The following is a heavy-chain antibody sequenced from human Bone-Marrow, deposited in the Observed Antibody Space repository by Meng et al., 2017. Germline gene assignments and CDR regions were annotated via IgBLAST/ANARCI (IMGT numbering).Heavy chain of an antibody. D-gene: IGHD5-18*01. Sequence: ASVKVSCKASGYTFTDYHLHWLRQAPGQGLEWMGRLDPHTGNANYAQAFQGRVTITGDTSIKTAYMELSRLTSDDTAVYFCARDGDTTMALYYFDSWGQGTLVTVYS. CDR2: LDPHTGNA. J-gene: IGHJ4*02. CDR3: ARDGDTTMALYYFDS. V-gene: IGHV1-2*06. CDR1: GYTFTDYH.